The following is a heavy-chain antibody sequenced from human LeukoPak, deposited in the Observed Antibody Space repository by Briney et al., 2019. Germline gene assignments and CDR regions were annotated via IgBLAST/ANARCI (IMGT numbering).Heavy chain of an antibody. CDR1: GFTFSNYG. V-gene: IGHV3-30*02. Sequence: GGSLRLSCAASGFTFSNYGMHWVRQAPGKGLEWVAFIRYDATNKYYADSVKGRFTMSRDNSKNTLYLQMNSLSAEDTAVYYCARASYCSSTSCYRFDYWGLGTLVTVSS. CDR3: ARASYCSSTSCYRFDY. J-gene: IGHJ4*02. D-gene: IGHD2-2*01. CDR2: IRYDATNK.